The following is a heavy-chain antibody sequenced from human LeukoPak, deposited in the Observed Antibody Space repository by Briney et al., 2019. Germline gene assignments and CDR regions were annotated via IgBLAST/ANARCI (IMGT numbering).Heavy chain of an antibody. V-gene: IGHV4-39*01. CDR2: IYYSGST. J-gene: IGHJ4*02. Sequence: SETLSLTCTVSGGSISSSSYYGGWIRQPPGKGLEWIGSIYYSGSTYYNPSLKSRVTISVDTSKNQFSLKLSSVTAADTAVYYCARQCDSSGYYYFDYWGQGTLVTVSS. D-gene: IGHD3-22*01. CDR1: GGSISSSSYY. CDR3: ARQCDSSGYYYFDY.